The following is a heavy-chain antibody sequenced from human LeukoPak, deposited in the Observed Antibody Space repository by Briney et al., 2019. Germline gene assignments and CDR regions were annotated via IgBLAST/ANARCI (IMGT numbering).Heavy chain of an antibody. CDR3: ARQAWNGTYYY. D-gene: IGHD1-26*01. CDR2: IYYGGST. V-gene: IGHV4-59*08. CDR1: GGSISSYY. J-gene: IGHJ4*02. Sequence: PSETLSLTCTVSGGSISSYYWSWMRQPPGKGLEWIGHIYYGGSTNSNPSLKSRVTISVDTSKNQFSLNLSSVTAADTAVYYCARQAWNGTYYYWGQGTLVTVSS.